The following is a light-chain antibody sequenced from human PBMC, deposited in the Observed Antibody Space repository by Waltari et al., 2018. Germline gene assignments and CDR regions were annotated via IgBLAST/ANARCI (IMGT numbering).Light chain of an antibody. CDR1: EMFGA. J-gene: IGKJ3*01. CDR3: QQRSSWPIT. V-gene: IGKV3-11*01. CDR2: DAS. Sequence: SCRSSEMFGAKVTWYEPIRCQAPRLLVYDASYRASGIPPRFSGSGSGTDFTLTISSLEPDDFAVYYCQQRSSWPITFGPGTKVDFK.